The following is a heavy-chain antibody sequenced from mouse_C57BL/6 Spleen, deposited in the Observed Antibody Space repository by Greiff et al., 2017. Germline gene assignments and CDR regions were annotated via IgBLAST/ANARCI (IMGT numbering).Heavy chain of an antibody. CDR3: ARSGYDYDGFAY. D-gene: IGHD2-4*01. Sequence: VQLQQSGAELAKPGASVKLSCKASGYTFTSYWMHWVKQRPGQGLEWIGYINPSSGYTKYNQKFKDKATLTADKSSRTAYMHLSSLTYEDSAVYYCARSGYDYDGFAYWGQGTLVTVSA. CDR1: GYTFTSYW. CDR2: INPSSGYT. J-gene: IGHJ3*01. V-gene: IGHV1-7*01.